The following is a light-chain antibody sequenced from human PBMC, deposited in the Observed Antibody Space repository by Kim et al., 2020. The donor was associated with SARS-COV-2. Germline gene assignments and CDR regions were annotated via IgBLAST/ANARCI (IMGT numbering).Light chain of an antibody. CDR1: QSIGTW. V-gene: IGKV1-5*03. CDR2: EAS. CDR3: QQYNRSPGLM. J-gene: IGKJ4*02. Sequence: DIQMTQSPSTLSVSVGDRVTITCRASQSIGTWLAWYQQKPGKAPRLLIYEASNLDSGVPSRFSGSGSGTEFTLTISSLQTDDFATYYCQQYNRSPGLMFGGGTKVDIK.